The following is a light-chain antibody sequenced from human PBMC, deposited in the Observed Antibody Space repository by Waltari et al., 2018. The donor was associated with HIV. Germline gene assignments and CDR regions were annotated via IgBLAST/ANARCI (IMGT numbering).Light chain of an antibody. CDR2: WSS. CDR3: QQYYSLPTT. CDR1: RTVLYNPTSQNY. Sequence: DIVMTQSPDSLAVSLGERVTINCRSSRTVLYNPTSQNYFAWYQQKPGKPPRVLIYWSSTRAGGVPDRFSGSGSGTDFSLTISGLQADDVALYYCQQYYSLPTTFGGGTKVEIK. V-gene: IGKV4-1*01. J-gene: IGKJ4*01.